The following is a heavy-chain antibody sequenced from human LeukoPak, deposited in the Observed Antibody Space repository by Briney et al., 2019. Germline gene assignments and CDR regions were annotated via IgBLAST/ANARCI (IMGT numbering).Heavy chain of an antibody. D-gene: IGHD6-13*01. Sequence: GGSLRLSCAASGFTFSSYGMSWVRQAPGKGLEWVSAISGSGGSTYYADSVKGRFTISRDNSKNTLYLQMNSLRAEDTAVYYCAKDHSQYSSSWYTPLGYWGQGTLVTVSS. J-gene: IGHJ4*02. V-gene: IGHV3-23*01. CDR2: ISGSGGST. CDR3: AKDHSQYSSSWYTPLGY. CDR1: GFTFSSYG.